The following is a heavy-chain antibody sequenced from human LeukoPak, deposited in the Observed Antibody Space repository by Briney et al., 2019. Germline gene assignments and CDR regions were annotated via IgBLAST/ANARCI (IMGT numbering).Heavy chain of an antibody. J-gene: IGHJ4*02. CDR1: GYTFSSYG. D-gene: IGHD6-19*01. CDR3: ARESRQWLVLGGVDY. V-gene: IGHV3-48*04. CDR2: MSSSGSTI. Sequence: LSGGSLRLSCAASGYTFSSYGMHWVRQAPGKGLEWVSYMSSSGSTIYYADSVKGRFTISRDNAKNSLYLQMNSLRAEDTAVYYCARESRQWLVLGGVDYWGQGTLVTVSS.